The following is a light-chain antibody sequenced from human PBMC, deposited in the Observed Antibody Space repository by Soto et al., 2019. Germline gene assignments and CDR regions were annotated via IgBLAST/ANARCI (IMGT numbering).Light chain of an antibody. CDR1: QSVNSY. J-gene: IGKJ5*01. CDR2: DAS. Sequence: EIVLTQSPATLSLSPGERATLSCRASQSVNSYLAWYQQRPGQAPRLLIYDASNRASGVPASFGGSGSGTDFTLTISGLEPDDFAIYYCQQRANWPPITCGQGTRLEIK. V-gene: IGKV3-11*01. CDR3: QQRANWPPIT.